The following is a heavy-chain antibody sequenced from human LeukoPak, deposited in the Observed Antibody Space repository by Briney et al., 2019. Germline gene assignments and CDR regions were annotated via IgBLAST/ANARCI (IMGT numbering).Heavy chain of an antibody. D-gene: IGHD2-15*01. CDR3: AKGISGYYYYMDV. CDR2: IWSDESNE. Sequence: GGSLRLSCAASGFTFSNAGMYWVRQPPGKGLEWVAVIWSDESNEYYADSVKGRFTISRDNSKDTLYLQMNSLRAEDTALYYCAKGISGYYYYMDVWGKGTTVIVSS. CDR1: GFTFSNAG. J-gene: IGHJ6*03. V-gene: IGHV3-33*06.